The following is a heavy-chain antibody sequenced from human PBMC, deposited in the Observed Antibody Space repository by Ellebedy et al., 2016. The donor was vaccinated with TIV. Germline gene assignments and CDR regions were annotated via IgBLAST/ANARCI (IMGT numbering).Heavy chain of an antibody. Sequence: PGGSLRLSCVAHGFRFRDYSMNGVRQAQGRGLEWRSYIGTSSVTIYYADSVKGRFTVSRDNAENSLYLQMSSLRGDDTAIYYCARSQRLRENHGIHWGQGVPVTVSS. J-gene: IGHJ4*02. D-gene: IGHD1-14*01. CDR2: IGTSSVTI. CDR1: GFRFRDYS. V-gene: IGHV3-48*01. CDR3: ARSQRLRENHGIH.